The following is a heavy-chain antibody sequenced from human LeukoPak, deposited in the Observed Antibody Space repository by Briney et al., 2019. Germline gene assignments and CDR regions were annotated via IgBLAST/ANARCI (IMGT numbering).Heavy chain of an antibody. Sequence: TGGSLRLSCAASGFTFSGYSMTWVRQAPGKGLEWVSTVTSSGGSTYYADSVKGRFTNSRDNSKNTLYLQMNSLRAEDTAVYYCAKAVIGGNSWPFDYWGQGTLVTVSS. J-gene: IGHJ4*02. CDR1: GFTFSGYS. CDR2: VTSSGGST. D-gene: IGHD4-23*01. CDR3: AKAVIGGNSWPFDY. V-gene: IGHV3-23*01.